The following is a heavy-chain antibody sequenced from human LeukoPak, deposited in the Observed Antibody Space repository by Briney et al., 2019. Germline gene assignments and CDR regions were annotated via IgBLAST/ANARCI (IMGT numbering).Heavy chain of an antibody. Sequence: SETLSLTCTVSGGSISSYYWSWIRQPPGKGLEWIGYIYYSGSTNYNPSLKSRVTISVDTSKNQFSLKLSSVTAADTAVYYCARERSITIFGVVTFNWFDPWGQGTLVTVSS. CDR2: IYYSGST. CDR3: ARERSITIFGVVTFNWFDP. D-gene: IGHD3-3*01. J-gene: IGHJ5*02. CDR1: GGSISSYY. V-gene: IGHV4-59*12.